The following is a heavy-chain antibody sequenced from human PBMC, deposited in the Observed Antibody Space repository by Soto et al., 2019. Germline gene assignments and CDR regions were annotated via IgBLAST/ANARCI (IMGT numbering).Heavy chain of an antibody. Sequence: PSETLSLTCTVSGDSVTSSRYYWGWVRQAPGKGLEWIGSVPYAGNTYYNPSLKSRVTLFIDTPKNSLYLQMSSLRAEDTAVYYCARGGRETGAPDYWGQGTLVTVSS. J-gene: IGHJ4*02. V-gene: IGHV4-39*02. CDR1: GDSVTSSRYY. CDR2: VPYAGNT. CDR3: ARGGRETGAPDY. D-gene: IGHD1-1*01.